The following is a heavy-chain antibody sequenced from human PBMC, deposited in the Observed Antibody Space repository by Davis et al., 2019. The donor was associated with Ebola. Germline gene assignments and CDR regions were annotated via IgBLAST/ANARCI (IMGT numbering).Heavy chain of an antibody. J-gene: IGHJ4*02. D-gene: IGHD3-16*02. Sequence: PSETLSLTCTVSGDSISSGNSHWGWIRQPPGKGLEWIGTVYFSGSSFYNPSLKSRVTISVDMSKNQFSLNVNSVTAADTALYFCARLKRLRLGGLSFFPDSWGQGTLVIVSS. CDR1: GDSISSGNSH. CDR3: ARLKRLRLGGLSFFPDS. V-gene: IGHV4-39*01. CDR2: VYFSGSS.